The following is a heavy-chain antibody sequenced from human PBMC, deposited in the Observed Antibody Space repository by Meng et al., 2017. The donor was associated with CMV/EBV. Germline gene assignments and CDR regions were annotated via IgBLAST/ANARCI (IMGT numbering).Heavy chain of an antibody. CDR1: GGTFSSYA. Sequence: SVKVSCKASGGTFSSYAISWVRQAPGQGLEWMGGIIPILGIANYAQKLQGRVTITADKSTSTAYMELSSLRSEDTAVYYCASLPGGDSSGFGYFDLWGRGTLVTVSS. D-gene: IGHD3-22*01. J-gene: IGHJ2*01. CDR3: ASLPGGDSSGFGYFDL. CDR2: IIPILGIA. V-gene: IGHV1-69*10.